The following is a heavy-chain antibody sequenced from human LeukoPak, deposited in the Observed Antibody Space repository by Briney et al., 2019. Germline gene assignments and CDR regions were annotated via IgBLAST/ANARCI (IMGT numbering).Heavy chain of an antibody. CDR1: GYTLTELS. Sequence: ASVKVSCKVSGYTLTELSMHWVRQAPGKGLEWMGGFYPEDGETIYAQKFQGRVTMTRDMSTSTVYMELSSLRSEDTAVYYCARGRITIFGVVIPRMPPDAFDIWGQGTMVTVSS. CDR2: FYPEDGET. V-gene: IGHV1-24*01. D-gene: IGHD3-3*01. CDR3: ARGRITIFGVVIPRMPPDAFDI. J-gene: IGHJ3*02.